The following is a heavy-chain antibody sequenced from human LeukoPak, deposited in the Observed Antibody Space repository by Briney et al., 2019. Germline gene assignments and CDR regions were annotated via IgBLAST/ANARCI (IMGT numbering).Heavy chain of an antibody. J-gene: IGHJ4*02. Sequence: GGSLRLSCAASGFTFSSYSMNWVRQAPGKGLVWVSRVNSDGSSTTYADSVKGRFTISRDNAKNTLYLQMNSLRAEDTAVYYCARESKVVPAAISHWGQGTLVTVSS. D-gene: IGHD2-2*01. CDR2: VNSDGSST. CDR1: GFTFSSYS. CDR3: ARESKVVPAAISH. V-gene: IGHV3-74*01.